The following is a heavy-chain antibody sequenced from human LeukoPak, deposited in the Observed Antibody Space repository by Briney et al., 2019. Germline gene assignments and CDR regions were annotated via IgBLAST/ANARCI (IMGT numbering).Heavy chain of an antibody. CDR2: IDYSVST. Sequence: SETLSLTCSVSGGSISTYYWTWLRQPPGKGLERLGYIDYSVSTNYSPSLRRRVTISVDTSKNQFSLELRSVTAADTAVYYCARVRRYSGRLDASDLWRQGTMVTVSS. CDR3: ARVRRYSGRLDASDL. V-gene: IGHV4-59*01. D-gene: IGHD1-26*01. J-gene: IGHJ3*01. CDR1: GGSISTYY.